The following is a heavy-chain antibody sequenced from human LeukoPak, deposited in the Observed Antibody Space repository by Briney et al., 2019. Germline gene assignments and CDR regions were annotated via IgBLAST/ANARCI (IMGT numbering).Heavy chain of an antibody. D-gene: IGHD6-13*01. Sequence: ASVKVSCKASGYTFTGYYMHWVRQAPGQGLEWMGWINPNSGGTNYAQKFQGRVTMTRDTSISTAYMELSRPRSDDTAVYYCAREDSSSWYFDYWGQGTLVTVSS. V-gene: IGHV1-2*02. J-gene: IGHJ4*02. CDR3: AREDSSSWYFDY. CDR2: INPNSGGT. CDR1: GYTFTGYY.